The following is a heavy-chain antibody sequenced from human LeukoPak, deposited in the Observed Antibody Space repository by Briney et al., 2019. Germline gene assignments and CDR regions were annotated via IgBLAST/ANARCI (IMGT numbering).Heavy chain of an antibody. CDR2: ILSDGSKE. Sequence: PGGSLRLSCAASGFTFSSYGMHWVRQAPGKGLEWVAVILSDGSKEFYTDSVKGRFTISRDDSKNTLFLQMNSLRAEDTAIYYCAKDSFSFNGIYDPLDIWGQGTMVTVSS. CDR3: AKDSFSFNGIYDPLDI. D-gene: IGHD2-8*01. J-gene: IGHJ3*02. V-gene: IGHV3-33*03. CDR1: GFTFSSYG.